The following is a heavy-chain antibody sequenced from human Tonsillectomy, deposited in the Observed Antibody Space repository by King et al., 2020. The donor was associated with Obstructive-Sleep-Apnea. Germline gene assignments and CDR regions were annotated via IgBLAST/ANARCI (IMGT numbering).Heavy chain of an antibody. J-gene: IGHJ4*02. CDR2: IYHSGTT. CDR3: ARGGGGYRHFDY. V-gene: IGHV4-38-2*02. D-gene: IGHD2-15*01. Sequence: VQQQESGPGLVKPSETLSLTCTVSDYSISSGDYWGWIRQPPGKGLEWIAAIYHSGTTYYNPSLRSRLTLSVDTSKNQFSLRLSSVTAADTAVYYCARGGGGYRHFDYWGQGTLVTVSS. CDR1: DYSISSGDY.